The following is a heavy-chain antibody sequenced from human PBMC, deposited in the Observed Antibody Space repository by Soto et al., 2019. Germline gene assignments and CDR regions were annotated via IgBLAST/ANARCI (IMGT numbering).Heavy chain of an antibody. J-gene: IGHJ4*02. CDR2: IIPIFGTA. Sequence: QVQLVQSGAEVKKPGSSVKVSCKASGGTFSSYAISWVRQAPGQGLEWMGGIIPIFGTANYAQKFQGRVTITADEATREAYMELSILRSEGTAVYYCARDRGGYDYVLGSKGLGCWGQGTLVTVSS. CDR3: ARDRGGYDYVLGSKGLGC. D-gene: IGHD3-16*01. CDR1: GGTFSSYA. V-gene: IGHV1-69*01.